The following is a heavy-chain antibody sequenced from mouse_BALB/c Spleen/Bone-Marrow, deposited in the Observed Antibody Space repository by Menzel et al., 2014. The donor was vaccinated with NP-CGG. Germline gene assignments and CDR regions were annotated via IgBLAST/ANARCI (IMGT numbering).Heavy chain of an antibody. J-gene: IGHJ4*01. V-gene: IGHV14-3*02. CDR2: IDPANGNT. Sequence: SGAELVKPGASVKLSCTASGFNIEDTYMHWVKQRPEQGPEWIGRIDPANGNTKYDPKFQGKATITADTSSNTAYLQLSSLTSEDTAVYYCARWEYYAMDYWGQGTSVTVSS. CDR1: GFNIEDTY. CDR3: ARWEYYAMDY. D-gene: IGHD4-1*01.